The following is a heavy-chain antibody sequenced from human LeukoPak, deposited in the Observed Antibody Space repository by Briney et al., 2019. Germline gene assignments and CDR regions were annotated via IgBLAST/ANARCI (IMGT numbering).Heavy chain of an antibody. J-gene: IGHJ3*02. CDR2: INHSGST. V-gene: IGHV4-34*01. CDR1: GGSFSGYY. D-gene: IGHD7-27*01. Sequence: SETLSLTCAVYGGSFSGYYWSWIRQPPGKGLEWIGEINHSGSTNYNPSLKSRATISVDTSKNQFSLKLSSVTAADTAVYYCARGAPTGARKAFDIWGQGTMVTVSS. CDR3: ARGAPTGARKAFDI.